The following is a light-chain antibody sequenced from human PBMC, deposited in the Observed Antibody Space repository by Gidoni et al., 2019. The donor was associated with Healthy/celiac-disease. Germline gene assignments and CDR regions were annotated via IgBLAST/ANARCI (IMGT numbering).Light chain of an antibody. CDR3: QVWDSSSDLVV. CDR2: DDS. J-gene: IGLJ2*01. Sequence: SYVLTQPLSVSVDPGKTARITCGGNNIGSKSVHWYQQKPGQAPVLVVYDDSDRPSGIPERFSGSNSGNTATLTISRVEAGDEADYYCQVWDSSSDLVVFGGGTKLTVL. CDR1: NIGSKS. V-gene: IGLV3-21*03.